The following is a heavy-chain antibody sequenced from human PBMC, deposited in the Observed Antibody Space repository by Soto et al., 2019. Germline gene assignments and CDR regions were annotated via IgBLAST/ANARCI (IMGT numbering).Heavy chain of an antibody. CDR1: GGSFSGYY. D-gene: IGHD3-10*01. J-gene: IGHJ4*02. CDR2: INHSGST. V-gene: IGHV4-34*01. Sequence: QVQLQQWGAGLLKPSETLSLTCAVYGGSFSGYYWSWIRQPPGKGLEWIGEINHSGSTNYNPSLKSRVTISVDTSKNQFSLKLSSVTAADTAVYYCARGPLRMVRGVKRGWLDWGQGTLVTVSS. CDR3: ARGPLRMVRGVKRGWLD.